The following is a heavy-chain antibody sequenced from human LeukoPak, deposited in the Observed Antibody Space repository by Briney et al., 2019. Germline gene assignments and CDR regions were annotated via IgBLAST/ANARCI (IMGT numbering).Heavy chain of an antibody. CDR2: ISGSGDNT. CDR1: GFTFSSYA. Sequence: GGSLRLSCAASGFTFSSYAMNWVRQAPGKGLEWVSGISGSGDNTYYADSVKGRFTISRDNSKNTLYLQMNSLRAEDTAVYYCAKVRSGDIAAALNYWDQGTLVPVSS. V-gene: IGHV3-23*01. D-gene: IGHD6-13*01. CDR3: AKVRSGDIAAALNY. J-gene: IGHJ4*02.